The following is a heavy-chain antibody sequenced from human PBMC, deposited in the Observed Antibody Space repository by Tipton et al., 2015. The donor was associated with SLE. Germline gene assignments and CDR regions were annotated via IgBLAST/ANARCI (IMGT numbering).Heavy chain of an antibody. D-gene: IGHD3-10*01. J-gene: IGHJ5*02. CDR2: ISSSSSYI. CDR1: GFTFSSYS. Sequence: SLRLSCAASGFTFSSYSMNWVRQAPGKGLEWVSSISSSSSYIYYADSVKGRFTISRDNAKNSLYLQMNSLRAEDTAVYYCAKDHHYYGSGSYPFDPWGQGTLVTVSS. CDR3: AKDHHYYGSGSYPFDP. V-gene: IGHV3-21*01.